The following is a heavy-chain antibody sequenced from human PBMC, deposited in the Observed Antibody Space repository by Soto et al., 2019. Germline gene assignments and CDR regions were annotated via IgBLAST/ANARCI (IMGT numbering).Heavy chain of an antibody. Sequence: QLQLQESGPGLVKPSETLSLTCTVSGGSISSSSYYWGWIRKPPGKGLEWIGSIYYSGSTYYNPSLKSRVTISVDTSKNQFSLKLSSVTAADTAVYYCARHKSGRKTYYDFWLDPWGQGTLVTVSS. V-gene: IGHV4-39*01. CDR1: GGSISSSSYY. J-gene: IGHJ5*02. D-gene: IGHD3-3*01. CDR3: ARHKSGRKTYYDFWLDP. CDR2: IYYSGST.